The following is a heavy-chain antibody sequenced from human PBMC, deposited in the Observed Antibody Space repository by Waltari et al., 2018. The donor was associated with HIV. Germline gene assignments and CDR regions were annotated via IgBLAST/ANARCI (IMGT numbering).Heavy chain of an antibody. Sequence: EVLLVESGGGLVQPGGSLRHSCGASGFIRVSYWMGWVRQAPGQGLEWLANIKPDGSETYYVDSVKGRFTISRDNAKNSVYLQMDSLRVEDTALYFCARDTGRQYYYYGMDVWGQGTMVSVS. J-gene: IGHJ6*02. V-gene: IGHV3-7*01. D-gene: IGHD3-10*01. CDR2: IKPDGSET. CDR1: GFIRVSYW. CDR3: ARDTGRQYYYYGMDV.